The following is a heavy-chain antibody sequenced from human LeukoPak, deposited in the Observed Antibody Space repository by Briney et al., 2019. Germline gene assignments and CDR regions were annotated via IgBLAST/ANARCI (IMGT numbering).Heavy chain of an antibody. Sequence: PGGSLRLSCAASGFTFSSYAMSWVRQAPGKGLEWVSGISWNSGSIGYADSVKGRFTISRDNAKNSLYLQMNSLRAEDMALYYCAKDRSYDSSGYIDYWGQGTLVTVSS. J-gene: IGHJ4*02. D-gene: IGHD3-22*01. CDR1: GFTFSSYA. V-gene: IGHV3-9*03. CDR3: AKDRSYDSSGYIDY. CDR2: ISWNSGSI.